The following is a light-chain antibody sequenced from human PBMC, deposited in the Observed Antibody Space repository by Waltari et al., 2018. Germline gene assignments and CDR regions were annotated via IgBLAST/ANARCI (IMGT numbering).Light chain of an antibody. V-gene: IGLV2-18*02. J-gene: IGLJ3*02. CDR2: EVT. Sequence: QSALTQPPSVSGSPGPSVTIPCPGASSDVGRYNRFPRYPQPPGTVPKLLIYEVTNRPSGVPDRFSGSKSGNTASLTISGLQAEDEGDYYCNSFTSGNTWVFGGGTKLTVL. CDR1: SSDVGRYNR. CDR3: NSFTSGNTWV.